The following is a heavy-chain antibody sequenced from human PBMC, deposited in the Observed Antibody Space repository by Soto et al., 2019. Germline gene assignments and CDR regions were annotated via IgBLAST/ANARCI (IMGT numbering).Heavy chain of an antibody. CDR2: ISSSGSTI. CDR1: GFTFSSYS. D-gene: IGHD2-2*01. Sequence: GGSLRLSCAASGFTFSSYSMNWVRQAPGKGLEWISYISSSGSTIYYADSVKGRFTISRDDAKNSLYLQMNSLRAEDTAVYYCARVPSAKRYYYYMDVWGTGTTVTVSS. CDR3: ARVPSAKRYYYYMDV. J-gene: IGHJ6*03. V-gene: IGHV3-48*01.